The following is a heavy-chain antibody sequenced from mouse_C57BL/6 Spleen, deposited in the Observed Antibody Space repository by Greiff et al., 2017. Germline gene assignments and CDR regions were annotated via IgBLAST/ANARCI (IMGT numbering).Heavy chain of an antibody. D-gene: IGHD2-12*01. CDR2: IYPSDSDT. J-gene: IGHJ1*03. CDR3: AKGAYDVFDV. Sequence: VQLQQPGAELVRPGSSVKLSCKASGYTFTSYWMDWVKQRPGHGLEWIGNIYPSDSDTHYNQKFKDKATLTVDKSSSTAYMQLSSLTSEDSAVSYCAKGAYDVFDVWGTGTTVTVSS. V-gene: IGHV1-61*01. CDR1: GYTFTSYW.